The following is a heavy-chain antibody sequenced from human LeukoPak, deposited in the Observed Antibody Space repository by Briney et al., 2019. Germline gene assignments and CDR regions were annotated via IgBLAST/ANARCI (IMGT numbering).Heavy chain of an antibody. D-gene: IGHD2-21*01. J-gene: IGHJ4*02. CDR3: ARIKSVWYYFDY. CDR1: GFTVSSNY. CDR2: IYSGGST. V-gene: IGHV3-66*01. Sequence: GGSLRLSCAASGFTVSSNYMSWVRQAPGKGLEWVSVIYSGGSTYYADSVKGRFTISRDNSKNTLYLQMNSLRAEDTAVYYCARIKSVWYYFDYWGQGTLVTVSS.